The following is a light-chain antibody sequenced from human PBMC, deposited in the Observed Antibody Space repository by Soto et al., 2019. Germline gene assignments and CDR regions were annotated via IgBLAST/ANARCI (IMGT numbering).Light chain of an antibody. J-gene: IGKJ2*01. CDR3: QQYGNSRGI. Sequence: IVLTQSPGTLSLSPGERATLSCTASRAIASTYLAWYQQKPGQAPRLLIYAAFTRATGIPDRFNGHGSDPDFHLTITRLEPEDFAVYHCQQYGNSRGIFVQGTKLE. CDR1: RAIASTY. V-gene: IGKV3-20*01. CDR2: AAF.